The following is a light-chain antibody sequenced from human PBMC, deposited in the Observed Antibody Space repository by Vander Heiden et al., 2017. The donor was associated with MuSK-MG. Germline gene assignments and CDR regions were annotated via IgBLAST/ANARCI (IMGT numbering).Light chain of an antibody. CDR2: QDS. Sequence: SYEMTQPPSVSVSPGQTASITCSGDKLGDKYVCWYQQKPGQSPVLVIYQDSKRPSGIPERFSGSNSGNTATLTISGTQAMDEADDYCQAWDSSSVIFGGGTKLTVL. V-gene: IGLV3-1*01. CDR1: KLGDKY. J-gene: IGLJ2*01. CDR3: QAWDSSSVI.